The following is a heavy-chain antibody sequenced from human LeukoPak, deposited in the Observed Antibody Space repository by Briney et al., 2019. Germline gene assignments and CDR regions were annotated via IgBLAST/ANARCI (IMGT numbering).Heavy chain of an antibody. J-gene: IGHJ4*02. D-gene: IGHD3-22*01. Sequence: SETLSLTCAVYGGSFSGYYWSWIRQPPGKGLEWIGEINHSGSTNYNPSLKSRVTISVDTSKNQFSLKLSSVTAADTAVYYCARYYYDSSGYYYRDYWGQGTLVTVSS. V-gene: IGHV4-34*01. CDR2: INHSGST. CDR1: GGSFSGYY. CDR3: ARYYYDSSGYYYRDY.